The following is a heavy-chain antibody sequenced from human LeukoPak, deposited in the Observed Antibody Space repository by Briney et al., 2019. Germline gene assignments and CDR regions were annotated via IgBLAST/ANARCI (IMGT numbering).Heavy chain of an antibody. CDR3: ARSVSSRFTSPRRPYYFHS. J-gene: IGHJ4*02. Sequence: GGSLRLSCTASGLILTNYAMTWVRQAPGKGLEWVSTISSSGGYTYFADSVKGRFTISRDNSKNTLYLQMNSLRAEDTAVYYCARSVSSRFTSPRRPYYFHSWGQGTLVTVSS. CDR2: ISSSGGYT. CDR1: GLILTNYA. D-gene: IGHD2-2*01. V-gene: IGHV3-23*01.